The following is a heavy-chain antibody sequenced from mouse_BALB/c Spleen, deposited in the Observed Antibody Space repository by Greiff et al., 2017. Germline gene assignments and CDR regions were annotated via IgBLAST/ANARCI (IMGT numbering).Heavy chain of an antibody. Sequence: EVQLVESGGGLVQPGGSLRLSCATSGFTFTDYYMSWVRQPPGKALEWLGFIRNKANGYTTEYSASVKGRFTISRDNSQSILYLQMNTLRAEDSATYYCAREDSSGYDAMDYWGQGTSVTVSS. J-gene: IGHJ4*01. CDR1: GFTFTDYY. D-gene: IGHD3-2*01. CDR2: IRNKANGYTT. V-gene: IGHV7-3*02. CDR3: AREDSSGYDAMDY.